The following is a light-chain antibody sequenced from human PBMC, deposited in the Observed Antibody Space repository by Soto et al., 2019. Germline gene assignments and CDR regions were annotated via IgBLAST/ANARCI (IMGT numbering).Light chain of an antibody. CDR1: SSDVGSSNY. J-gene: IGLJ2*01. CDR2: TVS. Sequence: QSALTQPAPVSGSPGQSITISCTGTSSDVGSSNYVSWYQQHPGTAPKLMIYTVSNRPSGVSNRFSGFKSGNTASLTISGLQAEDEADYYCSSFTTSSTLIFGGGTKLTVL. CDR3: SSFTTSSTLI. V-gene: IGLV2-14*01.